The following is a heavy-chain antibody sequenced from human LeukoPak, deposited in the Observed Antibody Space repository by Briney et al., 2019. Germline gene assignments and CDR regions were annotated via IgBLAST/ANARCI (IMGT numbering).Heavy chain of an antibody. Sequence: PSETLSLTCTVSGGSISSGDYYWRWIRQPPGKGLEWIGYIYYSGSTYYNPSLKSRVTISVDTSKNQFSLKLSSVTAADTAVYYCARGALDCSSTSCRPYYFDYWGQGTLVTVSS. CDR1: GGSISSGDYY. V-gene: IGHV4-30-4*01. D-gene: IGHD2-2*01. J-gene: IGHJ4*02. CDR3: ARGALDCSSTSCRPYYFDY. CDR2: IYYSGST.